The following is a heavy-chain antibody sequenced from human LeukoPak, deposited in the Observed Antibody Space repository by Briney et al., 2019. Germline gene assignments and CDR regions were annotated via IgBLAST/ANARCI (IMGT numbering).Heavy chain of an antibody. V-gene: IGHV4-59*01. CDR2: VSYSGST. D-gene: IGHD4-17*01. CDR3: VKWHGDWYGFDS. Sequence: SETLSLTCSVSGDSIRSYYYNWIRQPPGKGLEWIGYVSYSGSTKYNPSLNSRVTLSVDTSKKHLSLRLSSVTAADSALYYCVKWHGDWYGFDSWGQGTLVTVSS. CDR1: GDSIRSYY. J-gene: IGHJ4*02.